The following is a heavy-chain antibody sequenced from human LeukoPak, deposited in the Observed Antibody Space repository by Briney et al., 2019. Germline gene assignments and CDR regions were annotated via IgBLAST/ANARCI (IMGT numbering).Heavy chain of an antibody. J-gene: IGHJ4*02. Sequence: ASVKVSCKASGYTFTSYYINRVRQATGQGLEGMGWMNPNSGNTGYAQKFQGRVTMTRNTSIRTAYMELSSLRSEDTAVYYCARKPRRPYDYVWGSYRYNPTYYFDYWGQGTLVTVSS. CDR3: ARKPRRPYDYVWGSYRYNPTYYFDY. CDR1: GYTFTSYY. V-gene: IGHV1-8*01. CDR2: MNPNSGNT. D-gene: IGHD3-16*02.